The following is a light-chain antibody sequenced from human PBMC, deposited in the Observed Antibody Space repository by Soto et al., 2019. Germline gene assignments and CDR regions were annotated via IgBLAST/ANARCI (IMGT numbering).Light chain of an antibody. CDR3: QQYGGSPRT. Sequence: EIVLTQSPGTLSLSPGERATLSCRASQSVSSSSLAWYQQKRGQAPRLLIHDASSRAAGIPDRFSGSGSGTDFTLTISRLEPEDFVVYYCQQYGGSPRTFGQGTKVEVK. V-gene: IGKV3-20*01. CDR2: DAS. J-gene: IGKJ1*01. CDR1: QSVSSSS.